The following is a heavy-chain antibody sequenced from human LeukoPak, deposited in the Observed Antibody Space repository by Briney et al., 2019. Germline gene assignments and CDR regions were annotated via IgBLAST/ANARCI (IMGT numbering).Heavy chain of an antibody. CDR1: GGSFSGYY. Sequence: SETLSLTCAVYGGSFSGYYWSWIRQPPGKGLEWIGEINHSGSTNYNPSLKSRVTISVDTSKNQFSLKLSSVTAADTAVYYCARLFIDYGDYVGAFDIWGQGTMVTVSS. J-gene: IGHJ3*02. CDR3: ARLFIDYGDYVGAFDI. CDR2: INHSGST. V-gene: IGHV4-34*01. D-gene: IGHD4-17*01.